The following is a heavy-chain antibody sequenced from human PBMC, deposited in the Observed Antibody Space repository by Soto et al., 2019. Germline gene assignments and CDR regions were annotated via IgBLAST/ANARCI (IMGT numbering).Heavy chain of an antibody. CDR3: ARKESRDLWCDP. CDR1: GGSFSGYY. J-gene: IGHJ5*02. Sequence: QVQLQQWGAGLLKPSETLSLTCAVYGGSFSGYYWSWIRQPPGKGLEWIGEINHSGSTNYNPSLKSVVTTSVNPSKTQFSLKLSSVTAADTALYYCARKESRDLWCDPWGQGTLVTVSS. D-gene: IGHD3-10*01. V-gene: IGHV4-34*01. CDR2: INHSGST.